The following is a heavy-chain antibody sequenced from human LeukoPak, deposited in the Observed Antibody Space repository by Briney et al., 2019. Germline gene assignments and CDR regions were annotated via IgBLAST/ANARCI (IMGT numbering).Heavy chain of an antibody. J-gene: IGHJ4*02. CDR2: ISGRGGST. CDR3: AKRAGSYSAYYFDY. CDR1: GFTFNIYA. V-gene: IGHV3-23*01. D-gene: IGHD1-26*01. Sequence: PGGSLRLSCAASGFTFNIYAMSWVRQAPGKGLEWVSGISGRGGSTFYADSVMGRFTVSRDNSKNTLYLQMNSLRAEDTAVYYCAKRAGSYSAYYFDYWGQGTLVTVPS.